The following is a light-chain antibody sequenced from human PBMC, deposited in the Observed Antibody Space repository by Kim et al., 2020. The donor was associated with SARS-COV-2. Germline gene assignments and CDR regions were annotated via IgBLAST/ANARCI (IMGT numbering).Light chain of an antibody. Sequence: DIQMTQSPSTLSASVGDRVTITCRASQSISSWLAWYQQKPGKAHKLLIYVASSLESGVPSRFSGSGSGTEFTLTISSLQPDDFATYYCQQYNSYWTFGQGTKVDIK. V-gene: IGKV1-5*01. CDR1: QSISSW. CDR3: QQYNSYWT. J-gene: IGKJ1*01. CDR2: VAS.